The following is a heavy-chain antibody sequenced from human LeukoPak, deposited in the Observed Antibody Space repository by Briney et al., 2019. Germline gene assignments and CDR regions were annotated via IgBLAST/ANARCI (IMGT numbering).Heavy chain of an antibody. J-gene: IGHJ3*02. CDR3: AKSSTYLSAFDI. Sequence: GRSLRLSCAASGFTFDDYAMHWVRQAPGKGLVWVSGISWNSGSIGCADSVKGRFTISRDNAKNSLYLQMNSLRAEDTALYYCAKSSTYLSAFDIWGQGTMVTVSS. D-gene: IGHD3-10*01. V-gene: IGHV3-9*01. CDR2: ISWNSGSI. CDR1: GFTFDDYA.